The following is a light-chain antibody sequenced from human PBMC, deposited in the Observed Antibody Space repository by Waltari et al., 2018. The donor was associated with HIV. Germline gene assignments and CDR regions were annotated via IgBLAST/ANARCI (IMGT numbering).Light chain of an antibody. V-gene: IGKV1-9*01. Sequence: DIQLTQSPSFLSASVGDRVTIPCRASQGISSYLAWYQQKPGKAPKLLSYAASTLQSGVPSRFSGSGSGTEFTLTISSLQPEDFATYYCQQLNSYPRYSFGQGTKLEIK. CDR2: AAS. CDR1: QGISSY. CDR3: QQLNSYPRYS. J-gene: IGKJ2*03.